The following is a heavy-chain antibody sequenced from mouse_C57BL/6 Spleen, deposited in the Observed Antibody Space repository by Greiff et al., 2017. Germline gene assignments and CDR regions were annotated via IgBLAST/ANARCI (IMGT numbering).Heavy chain of an antibody. V-gene: IGHV1-85*01. Sequence: VQLQQSGPELVKPGASVKLSCKASGYTFTSYDINWVKQRPGQGLEWIGWFYPGGGSTKYNEKVKGKATLTVDTSSSTAYMELHSLTSEDSAVYFCARIPDGYYRDFDVWGTGTTVTVSS. CDR2: FYPGGGST. J-gene: IGHJ1*03. CDR3: ARIPDGYYRDFDV. CDR1: GYTFTSYD. D-gene: IGHD2-3*01.